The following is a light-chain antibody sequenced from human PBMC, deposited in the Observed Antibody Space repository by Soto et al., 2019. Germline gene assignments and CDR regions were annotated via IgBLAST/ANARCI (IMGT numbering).Light chain of an antibody. CDR3: ATWDDSLSAVL. CDR2: DNN. V-gene: IGLV1-51*01. Sequence: QSVLTQPPSVSGAPGQRVTISCTGSTSNIGAPFDVQWYQQLPGTAPKLLIYDNNRRPSGIPDRFSDSKSGTSATLGITGLQTGDEADYFCATWDDSLSAVLFGGGTKLTVL. CDR1: TSNIGAPFD. J-gene: IGLJ2*01.